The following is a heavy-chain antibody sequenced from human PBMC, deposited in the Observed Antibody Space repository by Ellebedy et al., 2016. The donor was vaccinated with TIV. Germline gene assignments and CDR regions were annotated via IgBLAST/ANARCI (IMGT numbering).Heavy chain of an antibody. CDR2: ISGSGGRS. Sequence: PGESLKISCAASGFTFSNYAMNWVRQAPGKGLEWVSAISGSGGRSYYADSVKGRFTISRDNSKSTLYQQISSLRAEDTAVYYCAKSSGSTFDYWGQGTLVTVSS. D-gene: IGHD5-12*01. V-gene: IGHV3-23*01. J-gene: IGHJ4*02. CDR1: GFTFSNYA. CDR3: AKSSGSTFDY.